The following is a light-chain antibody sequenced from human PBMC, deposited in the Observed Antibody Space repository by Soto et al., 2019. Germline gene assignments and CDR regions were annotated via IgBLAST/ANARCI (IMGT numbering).Light chain of an antibody. CDR2: LGS. V-gene: IGKV2-28*01. J-gene: IGKJ1*01. CDR1: QSLLHSNGYNY. CDR3: MQALQTRT. Sequence: DIVMTQSPLSLPVTPGEPASISCRSSQSLLHSNGYNYLDWYLQKPGQSPQLLIYLGSYRASGVPDRFSGSGSGTDFTLKISRVEAEDVGVYYCMQALQTRTFGQGTKVDLK.